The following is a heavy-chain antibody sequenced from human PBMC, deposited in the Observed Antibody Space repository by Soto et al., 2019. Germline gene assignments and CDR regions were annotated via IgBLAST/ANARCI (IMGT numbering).Heavy chain of an antibody. CDR1: GFTFSSYW. CDR2: IDRYGSST. V-gene: IGHV3-74*03. CDR3: VRGLGNSDH. Sequence: EVQLVESGGGLVQPGGYLRLSCVASGFTFSSYWVHLVRQVPGKEPAWVSFIDRYGSSTKYADSVRGRFTISRDNAKNTRDLLMNSLRVEDTAVYYCVRGLGNSDHWGQGTLVTVSS. J-gene: IGHJ4*02.